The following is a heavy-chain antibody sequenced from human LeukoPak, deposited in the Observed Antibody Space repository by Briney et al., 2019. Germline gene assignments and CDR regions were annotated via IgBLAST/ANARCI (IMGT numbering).Heavy chain of an antibody. V-gene: IGHV3-72*01. J-gene: IGHJ4*02. CDR3: VRVGSVAGSDYLDY. CDR2: SRNKAKSYTT. CDR1: GFTFSDHF. Sequence: GGSLRLSCAVSGFTFSDHFLDWVRLAPGKGLEWVGRSRNKAKSYTTEYAASVKGRFTISRDDSKNSLYLQMNSLKTEDTAVYYCVRVGSVAGSDYLDYWGQRTLVTVSS. D-gene: IGHD6-19*01.